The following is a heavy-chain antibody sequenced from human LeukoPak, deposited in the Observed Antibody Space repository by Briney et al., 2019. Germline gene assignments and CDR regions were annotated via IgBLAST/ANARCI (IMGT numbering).Heavy chain of an antibody. CDR1: GFTLTTSW. CDR2: INREGSQI. V-gene: IGHV3-7*01. J-gene: IGHJ4*02. Sequence: VGSLRLSCAASGFTLTTSWMTWVRQAPGKGLEWVTNINREGSQIDYMDSVKGRFTISRDSANNALYLQMNSLRAEDTAVYYCARGGLTTGFDYWGQGTLVTVSS. D-gene: IGHD4-11*01. CDR3: ARGGLTTGFDY.